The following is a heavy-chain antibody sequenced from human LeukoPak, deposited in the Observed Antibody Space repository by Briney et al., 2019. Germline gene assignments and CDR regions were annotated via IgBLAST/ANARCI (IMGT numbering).Heavy chain of an antibody. CDR1: GDSISSSRSY. V-gene: IGHV4-39*07. J-gene: IGHJ6*03. D-gene: IGHD1-1*01. Sequence: SETLSLTCSVSGDSISSSRSYWGWIRQPPGKGLEWIGSISHSGSTFYTPSLRSRVTISLDTSKNQFSLKLNSVTAADTAVYYCARDTWKDYYYYFMDVWGKGTTVTVSS. CDR2: ISHSGST. CDR3: ARDTWKDYYYYFMDV.